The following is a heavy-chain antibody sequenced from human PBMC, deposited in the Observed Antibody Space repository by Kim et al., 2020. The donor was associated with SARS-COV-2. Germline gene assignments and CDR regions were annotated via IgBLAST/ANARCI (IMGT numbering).Heavy chain of an antibody. CDR3: AADYAILTGYYIDYYYMDV. V-gene: IGHV1-58*01. J-gene: IGHJ6*03. Sequence: SVKVSCKASGFTFTSSAVQWVRQARGQRLEWIGWIVVGSGNTNYAQKFQERVTITRDMSTSTAYMELSSLRSEDTAVYYCAADYAILTGYYIDYYYMDVWGKGTTVTVSS. CDR2: IVVGSGNT. CDR1: GFTFTSSA. D-gene: IGHD3-9*01.